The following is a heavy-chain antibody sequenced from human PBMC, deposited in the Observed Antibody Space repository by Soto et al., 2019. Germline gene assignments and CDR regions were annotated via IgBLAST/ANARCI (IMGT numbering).Heavy chain of an antibody. Sequence: SGPTLVNPTQTLTLTCTFSGFSLSTSGMCVTWIRQPPGKALEWLALIDWDDDKFYNPSLTTRLTISKDTSKNQVVLTMANMDPVATATYCGARSPRTGTYYDFEYWGTGTLVTV. CDR2: IDWDDDK. V-gene: IGHV2-70*01. D-gene: IGHD1-26*01. CDR1: GFSLSTSGMC. J-gene: IGHJ4*02. CDR3: ARSPRTGTYYDFEY.